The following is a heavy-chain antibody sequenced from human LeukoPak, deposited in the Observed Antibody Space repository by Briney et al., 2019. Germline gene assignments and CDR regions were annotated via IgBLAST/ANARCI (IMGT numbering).Heavy chain of an antibody. CDR2: IYPRGS. CDR1: GGSISNFY. D-gene: IGHD3-10*01. V-gene: IGHV4-4*07. Sequence: SETLSLTCTVSGGSISNFYLSWIRQAAGKGLEWIGRIYPRGSDYNPSLKSRVTMSLDTSKKQFSLKLNSVTAADTAVYYCAKSNGYGLVDIWGQGTMVTVSS. CDR3: AKSNGYGLVDI. J-gene: IGHJ3*02.